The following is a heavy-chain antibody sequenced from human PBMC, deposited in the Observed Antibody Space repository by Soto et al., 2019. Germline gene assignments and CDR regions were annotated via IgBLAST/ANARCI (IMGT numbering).Heavy chain of an antibody. Sequence: QITLKASGPTLVKPTQTLTLTCTFSGFSLSSTRMAVGWIRQPPGKALEWLALIYWDDDKRYSPFLKSRLTITKETSKNQVVLTMSNLDPVDTARYYCAHIVVAGLGYYFDYWGQGTLVTVSS. CDR3: AHIVVAGLGYYFDY. V-gene: IGHV2-5*02. CDR2: IYWDDDK. J-gene: IGHJ4*02. D-gene: IGHD6-19*01. CDR1: GFSLSSTRMA.